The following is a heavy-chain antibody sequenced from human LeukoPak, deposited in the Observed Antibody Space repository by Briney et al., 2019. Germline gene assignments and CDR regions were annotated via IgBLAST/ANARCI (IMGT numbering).Heavy chain of an antibody. CDR2: ISRSGGST. V-gene: IGHV3-21*01. Sequence: GESLRLSCVGFGFTFSNYNLNWVRQAPGKCLEWVSSISRSGGSTYYAESVRGRLTISRDNAESSVYLHVNSLRVEDTAIYYCVRGDKRDYWGQGTLVTVAS. J-gene: IGHJ4*01. CDR1: GFTFSNYN. D-gene: IGHD5-24*01. CDR3: VRGDKRDY.